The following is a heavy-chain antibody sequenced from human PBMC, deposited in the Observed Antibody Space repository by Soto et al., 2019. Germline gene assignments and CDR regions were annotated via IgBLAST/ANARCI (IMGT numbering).Heavy chain of an antibody. J-gene: IGHJ5*02. CDR3: TATTRWSS. V-gene: IGHV1-2*02. CDR2: INPNSGST. Sequence: QVQLVQSGAEVKKPGASVKVSCKASGYSFTGYYMHWVRQAPGQGLEWMGWINPNSGSTDFAQKFQGRVTMTRDTSISTAYMELSGLSSDDTAVYYCTATTRWSSWGQGTLVIVSS. CDR1: GYSFTGYY. D-gene: IGHD1-26*01.